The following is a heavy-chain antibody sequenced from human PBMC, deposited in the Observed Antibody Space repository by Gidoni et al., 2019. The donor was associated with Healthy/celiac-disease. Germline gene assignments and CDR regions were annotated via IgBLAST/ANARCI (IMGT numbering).Heavy chain of an antibody. Sequence: EVQLLESGGGLVQPGGPLRLSCAASGFTFSSYAMSWVRQAPGKGLEWGSAISGSGGSTYYADSVKGRFNISRDNSKNTLYLQMNSLRAEDTAVYYCAKDGDGGFDYWGQGTLVTVSS. CDR2: ISGSGGST. J-gene: IGHJ4*02. CDR3: AKDGDGGFDY. CDR1: GFTFSSYA. V-gene: IGHV3-23*01. D-gene: IGHD3-16*01.